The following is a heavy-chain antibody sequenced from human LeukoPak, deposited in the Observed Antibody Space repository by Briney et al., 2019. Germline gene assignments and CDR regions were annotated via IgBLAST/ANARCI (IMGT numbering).Heavy chain of an antibody. Sequence: PGGTLRLSCAASGFTFSSYGMSWVRQAPGKGLEWVSAISGSGGSTYYADSVKGRFTISRDNSKNTLYLQMNSLRSDDTAVYYCARLSDYGDYERFDYWGQGTLVTVSS. CDR1: GFTFSSYG. D-gene: IGHD4-17*01. V-gene: IGHV3-23*01. CDR3: ARLSDYGDYERFDY. J-gene: IGHJ4*02. CDR2: ISGSGGST.